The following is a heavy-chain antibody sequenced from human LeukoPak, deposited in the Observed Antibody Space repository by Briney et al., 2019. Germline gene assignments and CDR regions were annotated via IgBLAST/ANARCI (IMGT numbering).Heavy chain of an antibody. CDR2: INHSGST. J-gene: IGHJ4*02. D-gene: IGHD3-22*01. V-gene: IGHV4-34*01. Sequence: SETLSLTCAVYGESFSGNYCGWIRQPPGKGLEWIAEINHSGSTNYNPSLKSRVTLAEDTSKNQFSLKLSSVTAADTAVSYSARYYYDNSGYGDYSDYWGEGTLVTVSS. CDR1: GESFSGNY. CDR3: ARYYYDNSGYGDYSDY.